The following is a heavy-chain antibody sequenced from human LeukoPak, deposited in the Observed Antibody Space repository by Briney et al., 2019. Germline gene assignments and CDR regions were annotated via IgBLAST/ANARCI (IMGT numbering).Heavy chain of an antibody. Sequence: PSETLSLTCTVSGGSISSGDYYWSWLRQPPGTGLEWLGYIYYSGSTYYNPSLKSRVTISVDTSKNQFSLKLSSVTAADTAVYYCASFTKHSSGWYVAFDIWGQGTMVTVSS. CDR1: GGSISSGDYY. D-gene: IGHD6-19*01. J-gene: IGHJ3*02. V-gene: IGHV4-30-4*01. CDR3: ASFTKHSSGWYVAFDI. CDR2: IYYSGST.